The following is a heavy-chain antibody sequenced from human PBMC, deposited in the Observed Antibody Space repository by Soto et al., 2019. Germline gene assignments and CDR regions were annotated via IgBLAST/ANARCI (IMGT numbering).Heavy chain of an antibody. CDR2: IFSGDNT. CDR1: GFTVSGNY. Sequence: GSLRLSCAASGFTVSGNYITWVRQAPGKGLEWVSVIFSGDNTYYSDSVKRRFTISRDNSKNTVYLQMNRLRCDDTAVYFCATGLTLPVRPSFDTWGQGTLVTVS. CDR3: ATGLTLPVRPSFDT. D-gene: IGHD2-8*02. J-gene: IGHJ5*02. V-gene: IGHV3-53*01.